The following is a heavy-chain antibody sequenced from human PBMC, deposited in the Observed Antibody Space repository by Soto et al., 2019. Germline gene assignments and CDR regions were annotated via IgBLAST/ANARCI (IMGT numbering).Heavy chain of an antibody. V-gene: IGHV2-5*02. D-gene: IGHD5-12*01. J-gene: IGHJ4*02. CDR3: AYSGEGVCGYGFGCFDY. CDR2: IYWDDDK. CDR1: GFSISTSGVG. Sequence: QITLKASGPTLVKPTQTLTLTCTFSGFSISTSGVGVGWIRQPPGEALEWLALIYWDDDKRYSTSLKTRLTITKVTSKNRLVVTITDMDSVYTATDYCAYSGEGVCGYGFGCFDYCWQGTLVTVST.